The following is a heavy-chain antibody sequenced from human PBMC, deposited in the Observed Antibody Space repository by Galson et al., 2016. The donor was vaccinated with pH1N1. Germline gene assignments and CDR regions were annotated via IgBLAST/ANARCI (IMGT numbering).Heavy chain of an antibody. D-gene: IGHD3-3*01. V-gene: IGHV2-5*01. J-gene: IGHJ5*02. CDR1: GFSLRSNGVG. CDR3: AHSVGTRVFGVVTNFNWFDP. CDR2: IYWTDDK. Sequence: PALVKPTQTPTLTCTFSGFSLRSNGVGVGWIRQPPGKALEWLVIYWTDDKRYSPSLKSRLTITKDTSKNQVVLTMTNMDPVDTATYYCAHSVGTRVFGVVTNFNWFDPWGQGTLVTVSS.